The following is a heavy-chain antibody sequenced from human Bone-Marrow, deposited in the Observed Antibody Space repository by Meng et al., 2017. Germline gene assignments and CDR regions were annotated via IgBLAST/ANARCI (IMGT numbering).Heavy chain of an antibody. D-gene: IGHD6-19*01. CDR1: GFTFSSYE. CDR2: ISSSGSTI. V-gene: IGHV3-48*03. CDR3: ARASGWYRSYYYYGIDF. Sequence: GESLKISCAASGFTFSSYEMNWVRQAPGKGLEWVSYISSSGSTIYYADSVKGRFTISRDNAKNTLYLQMNSLRAEDTAVYYCARASGWYRSYYYYGIDFWDQATAITVSS. J-gene: IGHJ6*02.